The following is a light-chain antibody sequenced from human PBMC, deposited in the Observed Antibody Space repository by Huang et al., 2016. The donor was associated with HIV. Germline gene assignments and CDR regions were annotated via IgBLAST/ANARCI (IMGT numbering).Light chain of an antibody. CDR1: QSVSSN. CDR3: QQYNNWPPMYT. J-gene: IGKJ2*01. Sequence: EIVMTQSPATLSVSPGERATLSCRASQSVSSNLAWYQQKPGQAPRLLIYGASTSATVIPARFSGSGSGTEFTLTISSLQSEDFAVYYCQQYNNWPPMYTFGQGTKLEIK. V-gene: IGKV3-15*01. CDR2: GAS.